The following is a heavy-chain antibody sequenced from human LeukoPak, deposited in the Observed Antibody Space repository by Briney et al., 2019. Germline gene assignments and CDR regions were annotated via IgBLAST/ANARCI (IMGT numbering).Heavy chain of an antibody. CDR1: GGSISSYD. J-gene: IGHJ4*02. CDR3: ARDLLWFGELLSPSYYFDY. D-gene: IGHD3-10*01. CDR2: TYTSGST. Sequence: SETLSLTCTVSGGSISSYDWSWIRQPAGKGLEWIGRTYTSGSTNYNPSLKSRVTMSVDMSKNQFSLKLSSMIAADTAVYYCARDLLWFGELLSPSYYFDYWGQGTLVTVSS. V-gene: IGHV4-4*07.